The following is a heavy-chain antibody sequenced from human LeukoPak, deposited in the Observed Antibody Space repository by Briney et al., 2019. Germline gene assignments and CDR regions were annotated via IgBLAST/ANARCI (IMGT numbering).Heavy chain of an antibody. CDR3: VRDFNWAFDY. J-gene: IGHJ4*02. V-gene: IGHV6-1*01. D-gene: IGHD3-16*01. CDR1: GDSVSSKSVS. Sequence: SQTLSLTCAISGDSVSSKSVSWSWMRQCPSTGLEYLGRTRYRSTWNTFYSLSVEGRITINADTSRNEVSLRLSSVSPEDTALYYCVRDFNWAFDYWGQGTLVTVSS. CDR2: TRYRSTWNT.